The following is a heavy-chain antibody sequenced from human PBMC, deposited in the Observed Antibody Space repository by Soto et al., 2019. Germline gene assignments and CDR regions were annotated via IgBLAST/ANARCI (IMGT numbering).Heavy chain of an antibody. CDR1: GFTFSSYW. Sequence: EVQLVESGGGLVQPGGSLRLSCAASGFTFSSYWMHWVRQAPGKGLVWVSRLNSDGSSTTYADSVKRRFTISRDNAKNTQYLQMNSLSVDDTAVYYCVRVLGYCSGTSCDGFWYFDLWGRGTLVTVSS. CDR2: LNSDGSST. V-gene: IGHV3-74*01. J-gene: IGHJ2*01. D-gene: IGHD2-2*01. CDR3: VRVLGYCSGTSCDGFWYFDL.